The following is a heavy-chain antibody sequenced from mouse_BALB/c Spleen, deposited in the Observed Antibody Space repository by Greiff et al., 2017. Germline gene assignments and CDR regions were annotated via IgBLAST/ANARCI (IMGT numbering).Heavy chain of an antibody. CDR2: ISSGSSTI. Sequence: EVKLVESGGGLVQPGGSRKLSCAASGFTFSSFGMHWVRQAPEKGLEWVAYISSGSSTIYYADTVKGRFTISRDNPKNTLFLQMTSLRSEDTAMYYCARWGYGSSYYFDYWGQGTTLTVSS. CDR1: GFTFSSFG. V-gene: IGHV5-17*02. J-gene: IGHJ2*01. D-gene: IGHD1-1*01. CDR3: ARWGYGSSYYFDY.